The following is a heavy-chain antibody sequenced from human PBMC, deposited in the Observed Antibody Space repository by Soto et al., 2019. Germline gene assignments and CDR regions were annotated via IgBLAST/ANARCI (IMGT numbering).Heavy chain of an antibody. CDR3: AKCLGRSHYDYYGMDV. Sequence: PGGSLRLSCAASGFTFSSYAMSWVRQAPGKGLEWVSAISGSGGSTYYADSVKGRFTISRDNSKNTLYLQMNSLRAEDTAVYYCAKCLGRSHYDYYGMDVWGQGTTVTVSS. CDR2: ISGSGGST. V-gene: IGHV3-23*01. D-gene: IGHD1-26*01. J-gene: IGHJ6*02. CDR1: GFTFSSYA.